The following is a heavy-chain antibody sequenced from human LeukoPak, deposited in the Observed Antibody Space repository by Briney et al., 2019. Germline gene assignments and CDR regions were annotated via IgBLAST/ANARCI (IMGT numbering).Heavy chain of an antibody. D-gene: IGHD3-10*01. CDR2: ISHDGGNK. V-gene: IGHV3-30*04. J-gene: IGHJ6*03. Sequence: PGGSLRLSCAASGFTFSSCAMHWVRQAPGKGLEWVAVISHDGGNKYYTDSVKGRFTISRDNSKNTLYLQMNSLRTEDTAVYYCAKDRYYGSGSYYYLYMDVWGKGITVTISS. CDR1: GFTFSSCA. CDR3: AKDRYYGSGSYYYLYMDV.